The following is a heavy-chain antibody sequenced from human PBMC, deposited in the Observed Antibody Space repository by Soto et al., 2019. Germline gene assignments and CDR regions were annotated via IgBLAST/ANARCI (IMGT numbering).Heavy chain of an antibody. CDR2: IWYDGSNK. J-gene: IGHJ4*02. D-gene: IGHD2-15*01. CDR1: GFTFSSNG. V-gene: IGHV3-33*01. Sequence: GGSLRLSCAASGFTFSSNGMHWVRRAPGKGLEWVAVIWYDGSNKYYVDSVKGRFTISRDNSNNTVYLQMNSLRAEDTAVYYCARPGYCTGGSCYFFLYWGQGTLVTVSS. CDR3: ARPGYCTGGSCYFFLY.